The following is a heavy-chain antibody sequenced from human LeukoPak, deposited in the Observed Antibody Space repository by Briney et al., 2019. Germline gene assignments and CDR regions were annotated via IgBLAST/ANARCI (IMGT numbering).Heavy chain of an antibody. D-gene: IGHD6-13*01. CDR1: GGSFSGYY. V-gene: IGHV4-34*01. CDR3: ARENRWSSSWYPFGPFDY. CDR2: INHSGST. J-gene: IGHJ4*02. Sequence: SETLSLTCIVYGGSFSGYYWNWIRQPPGKGLEWIGEINHSGSTNYNPSLKSRVIISVDTPKNQFSLNLSSVTAADTAVYYCARENRWSSSWYPFGPFDYWGQGTLVTVSS.